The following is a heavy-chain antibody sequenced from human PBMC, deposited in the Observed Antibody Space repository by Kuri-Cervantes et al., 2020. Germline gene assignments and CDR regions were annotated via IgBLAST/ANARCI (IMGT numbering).Heavy chain of an antibody. V-gene: IGHV3-30-3*01. J-gene: IGHJ4*02. CDR2: ISYDGSNK. CDR1: GFTFSSYA. D-gene: IGHD6-19*01. Sequence: GESLKISCAASGFTFSSYAMHWARQAPGKGLEWVAVISYDGSNKYYADSVKGRFTISRDNSNNIVYLQMNSLRPDDTAIYSCAKDFRWRVHSFDSWGPGTVVTVSS. CDR3: AKDFRWRVHSFDS.